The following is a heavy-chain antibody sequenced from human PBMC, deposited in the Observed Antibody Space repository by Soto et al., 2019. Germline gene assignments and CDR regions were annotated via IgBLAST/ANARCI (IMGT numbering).Heavy chain of an antibody. Sequence: QVQLQESGPGLVKPSQTLSLTCTVSGGSISSGNYYWSWIRQPPGKGREWIGLISYSGSTYYSLSLTSRVTISVDTSKNQFSLNLSLVTAADTAVYYCATMGTPATGLYYFDYWGQGTLVTVSS. CDR3: ATMGTPATGLYYFDY. J-gene: IGHJ4*02. CDR1: GGSISSGNYY. D-gene: IGHD5-18*01. V-gene: IGHV4-30-4*01. CDR2: ISYSGST.